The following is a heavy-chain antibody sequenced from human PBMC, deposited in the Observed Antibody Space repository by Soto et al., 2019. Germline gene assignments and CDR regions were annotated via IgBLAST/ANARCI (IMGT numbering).Heavy chain of an antibody. CDR1: GGSFSGYY. D-gene: IGHD6-6*01. Sequence: SETLSLTCAVYGGSFSGYYWSWIRQPPGKGLEWIGEINHSGSTNYNPSLKSRVTISVDTSKNQFSLKLSSVTAADTAVYYCAREVIAARPAFDIWGQGTMVTVSS. V-gene: IGHV4-34*01. J-gene: IGHJ3*02. CDR2: INHSGST. CDR3: AREVIAARPAFDI.